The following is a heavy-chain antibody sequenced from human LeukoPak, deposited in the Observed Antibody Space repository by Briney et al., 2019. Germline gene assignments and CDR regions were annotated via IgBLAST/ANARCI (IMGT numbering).Heavy chain of an antibody. CDR2: IIPIFGTA. Sequence: SVKVSCKASGYTFTSYGISWVRQAPGQGLEWMGGIIPIFGTANYAQKFQGRVTITADESTSTAYMELSSLRSEDTAVYYCARVKGYCSGGSCYSPYYYYYGMDVWGQGTTVTVSS. V-gene: IGHV1-69*13. CDR1: GYTFTSYG. J-gene: IGHJ6*02. CDR3: ARVKGYCSGGSCYSPYYYYYGMDV. D-gene: IGHD2-15*01.